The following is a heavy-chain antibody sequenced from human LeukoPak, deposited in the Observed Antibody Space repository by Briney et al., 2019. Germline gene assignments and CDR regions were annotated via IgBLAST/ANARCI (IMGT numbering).Heavy chain of an antibody. V-gene: IGHV1-18*01. J-gene: IGHJ4*02. CDR2: ISAYNGNT. CDR3: ARGGPVEYQLPRDDY. Sequence: GALVKVSCKASGYTFTSYGISWVRQAPGQGLEWMGWISAYNGNTNYAQKLQGRVTMTTDTSTSTAYMELRSLRSDDTAVYYCARGGPVEYQLPRDDYWGQGTVVIVSS. D-gene: IGHD2-2*01. CDR1: GYTFTSYG.